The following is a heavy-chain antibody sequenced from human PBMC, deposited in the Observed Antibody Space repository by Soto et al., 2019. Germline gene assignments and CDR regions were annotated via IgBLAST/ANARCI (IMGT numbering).Heavy chain of an antibody. D-gene: IGHD2-2*01. J-gene: IGHJ5*02. CDR3: ARSSITTQDDWFDP. Sequence: SETLSLTCTVSGGSISSYYWSWIRQPPGKGLEWIGYIYYSGSTNYNPSLKSRVTISVDTSKNQFSLKLSSVTAADTAVYYCARSSITTQDDWFDPWGQGTLVTVSS. CDR2: IYYSGST. CDR1: GGSISSYY. V-gene: IGHV4-59*01.